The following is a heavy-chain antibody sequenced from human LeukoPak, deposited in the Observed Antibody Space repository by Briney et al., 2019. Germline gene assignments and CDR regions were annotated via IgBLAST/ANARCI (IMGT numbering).Heavy chain of an antibody. V-gene: IGHV4-34*01. CDR2: INHSGST. J-gene: IGHJ4*02. Sequence: SETLSLTCAVYGGSFSGYYWSWICQPPGKGLEWIGEINHSGSTNYNPSLKSRVTISVDTSKNQFSLKLSSVTAADTAVYYCARVRYSQNYYDSSGYYPDYWGQGTLVTVSS. CDR1: GGSFSGYY. D-gene: IGHD3-22*01. CDR3: ARVRYSQNYYDSSGYYPDY.